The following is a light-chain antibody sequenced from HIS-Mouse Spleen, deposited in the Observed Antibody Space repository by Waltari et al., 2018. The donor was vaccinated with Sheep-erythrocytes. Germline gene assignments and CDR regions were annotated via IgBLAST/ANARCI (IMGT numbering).Light chain of an antibody. CDR2: EGS. V-gene: IGLV2-23*01. CDR3: CSYAGSSTWV. J-gene: IGLJ3*02. Sequence: QSALTQPASVSGSPGQSITISCTGTSSDVGSYNLVSWYQQHPGKAPKLMIHEGSKWPSGVSNRFSGSKSGNTASLTISGLQAEDEADYYCCSYAGSSTWVFGGGTKLTVL. CDR1: SSDVGSYNL.